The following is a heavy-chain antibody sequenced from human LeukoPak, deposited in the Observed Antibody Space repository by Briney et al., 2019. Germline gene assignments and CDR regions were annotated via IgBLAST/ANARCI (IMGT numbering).Heavy chain of an antibody. CDR3: ARDYGRSRDYGMDV. CDR2: INADGSSA. Sequence: GGSLRLSCAASGFTLSNYWMHWVRQAPGKGLVWVSRINADGSSASYADSVKGRFTISRDNAKNTLYLQMNSLRAEDTAMYYCARDYGRSRDYGMDVWAKGPRSPSP. D-gene: IGHD3-10*01. J-gene: IGHJ6*02. CDR1: GFTLSNYW. V-gene: IGHV3-74*01.